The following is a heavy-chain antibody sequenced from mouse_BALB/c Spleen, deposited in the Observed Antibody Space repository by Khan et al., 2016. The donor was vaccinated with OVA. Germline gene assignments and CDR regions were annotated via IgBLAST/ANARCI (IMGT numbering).Heavy chain of an antibody. J-gene: IGHJ3*01. CDR1: GYTFTDYN. Sequence: QVRLQQSGAELARPGASVKLSCKASGYTFTDYNVNWVKQRTGQGLEWIGEIYPGSNNTYYNEKFKGKATLTADKSSSTVYMQLRSLTSEDSAVYFCAREWGAWCPYWGQGTLVTVSA. CDR2: IYPGSNNT. CDR3: AREWGAWCPY. V-gene: IGHV1-77*01.